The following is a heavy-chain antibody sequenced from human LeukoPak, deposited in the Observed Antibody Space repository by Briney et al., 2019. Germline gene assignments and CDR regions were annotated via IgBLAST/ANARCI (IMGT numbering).Heavy chain of an antibody. J-gene: IGHJ3*02. CDR2: LYSKYVA. D-gene: IGHD3-3*01. CDR1: GFTVSSNY. V-gene: IGHV3-53*01. Sequence: GGSLRLSCAASGFTVSSNYIAWVRQARGEGLEWVSVLYSKYVAQYADSVKGRFTITRDNSKNTVFLQMNNLGAGDSAVYYCARGDPIGLAHDYWSPFDIWGQGTVVTVSS. CDR3: ARGDPIGLAHDYWSPFDI.